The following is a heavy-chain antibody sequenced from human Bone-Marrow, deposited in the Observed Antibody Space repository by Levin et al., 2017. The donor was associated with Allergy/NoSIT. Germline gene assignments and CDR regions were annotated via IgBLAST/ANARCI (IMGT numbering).Heavy chain of an antibody. CDR2: IDPSDSYT. J-gene: IGHJ6*03. CDR3: ARLRGYVIEYYYYYYMDV. CDR1: GYSFTSYW. D-gene: IGHD3-16*02. Sequence: GESLKISCKGSGYSFTSYWISWVRQMPGKGLEWMGRIDPSDSYTNYSPSFQGHVTISADKSISTAYLQWSSLKASDTAMYYCARLRGYVIEYYYYYYMDVWGKGTTVTVSS. V-gene: IGHV5-10-1*01.